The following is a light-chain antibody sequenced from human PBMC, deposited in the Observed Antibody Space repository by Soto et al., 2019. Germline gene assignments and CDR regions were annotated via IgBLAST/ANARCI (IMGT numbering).Light chain of an antibody. J-gene: IGLJ3*02. CDR2: DVS. V-gene: IGLV2-11*01. Sequence: QSALTQPPSVSGSPGQSVTISCSGTSSDVGSYDRVSWYQQPPGTAPKLMIYDVSKRPSGVPDRFSGAKSGSTASLTISGLQAEDEAVYYCCSYAGSYTWVFGGGTKVTVL. CDR3: CSYAGSYTWV. CDR1: SSDVGSYDR.